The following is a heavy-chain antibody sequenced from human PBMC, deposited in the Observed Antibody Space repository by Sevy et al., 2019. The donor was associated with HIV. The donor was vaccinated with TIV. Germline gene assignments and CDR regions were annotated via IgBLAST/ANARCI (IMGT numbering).Heavy chain of an antibody. CDR2: IWYDGSNK. CDR3: ARGRDYGNLDS. CDR1: GFTFSNYG. Sequence: GGSLRLSCEASGFTFSNYGMHWVRQAPGKGLEWVALIWYDGSNKYYRDSVQGRFTISRDNSKNTLFLQMNSLRAEDTAVYYCARGRDYGNLDSWGQGTLVTVSS. D-gene: IGHD4-17*01. V-gene: IGHV3-33*08. J-gene: IGHJ4*02.